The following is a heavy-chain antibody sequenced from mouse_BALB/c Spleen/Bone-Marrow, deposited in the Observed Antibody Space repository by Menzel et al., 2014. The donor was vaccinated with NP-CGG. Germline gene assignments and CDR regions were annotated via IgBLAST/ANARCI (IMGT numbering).Heavy chain of an antibody. J-gene: IGHJ4*01. CDR1: GFDFSRYW. CDR3: ARLAVWGAMDY. Sequence: EAQLQQSGGGLVQPGGSLNLSCAASGFDFSRYWMSWARQAPGKGQEWIVEINPGSSTINYTPSLKDKFIISRDNAKNTLYLQMSKERSEDTALYYCARLAVWGAMDYWGQGTSVTVSS. D-gene: IGHD2-10*02. CDR2: INPGSSTI. V-gene: IGHV4-2*02.